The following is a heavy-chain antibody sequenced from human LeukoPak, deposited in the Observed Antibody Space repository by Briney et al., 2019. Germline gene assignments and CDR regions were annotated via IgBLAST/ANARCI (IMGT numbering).Heavy chain of an antibody. J-gene: IGHJ4*02. CDR3: AKDFERTGDCYYAFDC. V-gene: IGHV3-23*01. Sequence: GSLRLSCAASEFTFSSYAMSWVRQAPGKGLEWVSAISGSGGSMYYADSVKGRFTISRDNSKNTLYLQMNSLRAEDTAVYYCAKDFERTGDCYYAFDCWGQGTLVTVSS. D-gene: IGHD2-21*02. CDR2: ISGSGGSM. CDR1: EFTFSSYA.